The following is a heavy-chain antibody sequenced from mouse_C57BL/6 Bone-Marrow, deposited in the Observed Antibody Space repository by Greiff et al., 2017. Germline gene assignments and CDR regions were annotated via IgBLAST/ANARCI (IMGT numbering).Heavy chain of an antibody. CDR2: IYPRSGNT. D-gene: IGHD1-1*01. Sequence: QVQLQQSGAELARPGASVQLSCKASGYTFTSYGISCVTQRTGPGLEWIGEIYPRSGNTYYNEKFKGKATLTADKSSSTAYMELRSLTAEDAAVYFCARVYYYGSSDYFDYWGQGTTLTVSS. CDR3: ARVYYYGSSDYFDY. V-gene: IGHV1-81*01. J-gene: IGHJ2*01. CDR1: GYTFTSYG.